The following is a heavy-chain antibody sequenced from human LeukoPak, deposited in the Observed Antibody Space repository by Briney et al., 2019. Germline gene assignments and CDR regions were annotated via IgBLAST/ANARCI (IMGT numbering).Heavy chain of an antibody. D-gene: IGHD3-3*01. CDR1: GGSISSYY. CDR2: IYTSGST. J-gene: IGHJ4*02. CDR3: ARGHDFWSGYLLDY. Sequence: SETLSLTCTVSGGSISSYYWSWIRQPAGKGLEWIGRIYTSGSTNYNPSLKSRVTMSVDTSKNQFSLKLSSVTAADTAVYYCARGHDFWSGYLLDYWGQGTLVTVSS. V-gene: IGHV4-4*07.